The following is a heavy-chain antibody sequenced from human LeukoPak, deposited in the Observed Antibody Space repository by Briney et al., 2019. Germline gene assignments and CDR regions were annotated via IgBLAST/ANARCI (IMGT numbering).Heavy chain of an antibody. CDR3: AKDQYSNYYFDY. CDR2: ISGSGGST. D-gene: IGHD4-11*01. J-gene: IGHJ4*02. V-gene: IGHV3-23*01. CDR1: GFTFSSYA. Sequence: PGGSLRLSCAASGFTFSSYAMSWVRQAPGKGLEWVSAISGSGGSTYYADSVKGRFTISRDNSKNTLYLQMNTLRAEDTAAYYCAKDQYSNYYFDYWGQGTLVTVSS.